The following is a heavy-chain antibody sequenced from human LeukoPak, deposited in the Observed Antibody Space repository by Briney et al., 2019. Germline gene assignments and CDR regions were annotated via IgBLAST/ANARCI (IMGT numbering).Heavy chain of an antibody. CDR2: IYTSGST. CDR3: ARDRGIMTTFGGVIAKGAHY. V-gene: IGHV4-4*07. CDR1: GGSISSYY. J-gene: IGHJ4*02. Sequence: SETLSLTCTVSGGSISSYYWSWIRQPAGKGLEWIGRIYTSGSTNYNPSLKSRVTISVDTSKNQFSLRLSSVTAADTAVYYCARDRGIMTTFGGVIAKGAHYWGQGTLVTVSS. D-gene: IGHD3-16*02.